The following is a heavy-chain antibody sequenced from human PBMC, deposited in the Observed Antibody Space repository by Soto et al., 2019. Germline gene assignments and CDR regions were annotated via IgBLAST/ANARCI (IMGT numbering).Heavy chain of an antibody. Sequence: LSLTCTVSGGSITRYYWSWIRQSPGKGLEWIGYIHNSESTNYNPSLKSRVTISVDTSKNQFSLRLTSVTAADTAVYYCARDSTRALGFFDFWGQGTLVTVSS. CDR3: ARDSTRALGFFDF. CDR2: IHNSEST. D-gene: IGHD1-26*01. V-gene: IGHV4-59*01. J-gene: IGHJ4*02. CDR1: GGSITRYY.